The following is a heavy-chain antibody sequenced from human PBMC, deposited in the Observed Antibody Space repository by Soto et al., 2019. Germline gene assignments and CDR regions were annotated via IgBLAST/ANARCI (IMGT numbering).Heavy chain of an antibody. V-gene: IGHV5-51*01. Sequence: EVQLVQSGAEGKKPGGSVKVSCKGSGYSFINHWIAWVRQMPGKGLEWMGIIEPGDSDIRYGPSFRGQSTISADKSISTAYLQWSSLKASDTATFYCTRPQSSGWYDYWGQETLVTVSS. CDR2: IEPGDSDI. CDR3: TRPQSSGWYDY. J-gene: IGHJ4*02. D-gene: IGHD6-19*01. CDR1: GYSFINHW.